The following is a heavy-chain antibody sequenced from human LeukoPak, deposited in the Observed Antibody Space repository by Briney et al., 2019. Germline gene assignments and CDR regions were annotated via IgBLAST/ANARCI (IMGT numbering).Heavy chain of an antibody. J-gene: IGHJ4*02. CDR1: GDSISSGGYY. CDR2: IYHTGDT. V-gene: IGHV4-31*03. D-gene: IGHD4-17*01. Sequence: SETLSLTCTVSGDSISSGGYYWSWIRQHPGKGLEWIGYIYHTGDTYYNPSLESRVTISVDTSKNQFSLKLSSVTAADTAVYYCARGTYGDYVSDYWGQGTLVTVSS. CDR3: ARGTYGDYVSDY.